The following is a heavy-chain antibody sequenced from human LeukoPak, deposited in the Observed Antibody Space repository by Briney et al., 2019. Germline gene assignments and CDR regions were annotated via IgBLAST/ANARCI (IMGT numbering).Heavy chain of an antibody. Sequence: SETLSLTCTISGVSISIYYWSWIRQPAGKGLEWIGRISPSGNTNYNPPLTSRVTMSGDTSKNQFSLKLSSATAADTAVYFCARDLGSSWPADGDWFDPWGQGTLVTVSS. D-gene: IGHD6-13*01. CDR2: ISPSGNT. J-gene: IGHJ5*02. CDR1: GVSISIYY. V-gene: IGHV4-4*07. CDR3: ARDLGSSWPADGDWFDP.